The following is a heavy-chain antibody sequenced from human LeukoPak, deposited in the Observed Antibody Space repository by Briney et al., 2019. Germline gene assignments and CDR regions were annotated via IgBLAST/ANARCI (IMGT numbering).Heavy chain of an antibody. Sequence: GASVKVSCKASGYTFSSYGISWVRQAPGQGLEWMGWINVYNGNANYAQKLQGRVTMTTDTSTSTAYMELRSLRSDDTAVYYCARDLCGGDCYLFDYWGQGTLVTVSS. CDR2: INVYNGNA. CDR3: ARDLCGGDCYLFDY. J-gene: IGHJ4*02. V-gene: IGHV1-18*01. CDR1: GYTFSSYG. D-gene: IGHD2-21*02.